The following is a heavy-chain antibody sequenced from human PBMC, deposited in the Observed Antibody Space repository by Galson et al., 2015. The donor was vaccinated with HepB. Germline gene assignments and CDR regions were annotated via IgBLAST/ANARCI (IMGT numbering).Heavy chain of an antibody. J-gene: IGHJ5*02. V-gene: IGHV4-30-4*01. D-gene: IGHD5-18*01. CDR3: ARAATAITSAWFDP. Sequence: QVQLQESGPGLVKPSETLSLTCTVSGGSISSSVDSYWSWIRQPPGKGLDWIGDIYYSGRTHYNPSLKSRLTISVDTSKNQFSLKLSSVTDADTAVYRCARAATAITSAWFDPWGQGTLVTVSS. CDR1: GGSISSSVDSY. CDR2: IYYSGRT.